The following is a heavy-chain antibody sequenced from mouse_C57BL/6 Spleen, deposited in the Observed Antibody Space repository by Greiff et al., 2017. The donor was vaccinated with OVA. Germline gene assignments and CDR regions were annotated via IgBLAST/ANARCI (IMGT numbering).Heavy chain of an antibody. CDR2: IYPGSGNT. CDR1: GYTFTDYY. V-gene: IGHV1-76*01. CDR3: ARSDYYGSSYGYWYFDV. D-gene: IGHD1-1*01. J-gene: IGHJ1*03. Sequence: QVQLKESGAELVRPGASVKLSCKASGYTFTDYYINWVKQRPGQGLEWIARIYPGSGNTYYNEKFKGKATLTAEKSSSTAYMQLSSLTSEDSAVYFCARSDYYGSSYGYWYFDVWGTGTTVTVSS.